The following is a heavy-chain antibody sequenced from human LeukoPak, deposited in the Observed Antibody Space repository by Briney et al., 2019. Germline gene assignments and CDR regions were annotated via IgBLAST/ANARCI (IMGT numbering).Heavy chain of an antibody. CDR3: ARTLNPYCGGDCFALNFDY. CDR1: GYTFTSYG. V-gene: IGHV1-18*01. Sequence: GASVKVSCKASGYTFTSYGISWVRQAPGQGLEWMGWISAYNGNTNYAQKLQGRVTMTTDTSTSTAYMELRSLRSDDTAVYYCARTLNPYCGGDCFALNFDYWGQGTLVTVSS. CDR2: ISAYNGNT. J-gene: IGHJ4*02. D-gene: IGHD2-21*02.